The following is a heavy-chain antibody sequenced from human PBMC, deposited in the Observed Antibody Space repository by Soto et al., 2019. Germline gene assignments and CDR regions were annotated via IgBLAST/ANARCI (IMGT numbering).Heavy chain of an antibody. CDR1: GFTFSNYW. J-gene: IGHJ4*02. Sequence: PGGSLRLSCATSGFTFSNYWMGWFRQTPGKGLEYVADIKQDGSEKNILDSVKGRFTISRDNARNSLYLQMNSLTAEDTAMYFCAGGRGWTFVYWGQGTLVTVSS. CDR2: IKQDGSEK. D-gene: IGHD6-19*01. V-gene: IGHV3-7*01. CDR3: AGGRGWTFVY.